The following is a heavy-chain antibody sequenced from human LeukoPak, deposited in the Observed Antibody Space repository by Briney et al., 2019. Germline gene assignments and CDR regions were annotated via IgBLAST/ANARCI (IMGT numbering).Heavy chain of an antibody. CDR1: GYTFTGYY. CDR3: ARDATGTTIRWFDP. V-gene: IGHV1-2*02. J-gene: IGHJ5*02. CDR2: IDSNIGGT. D-gene: IGHD1-1*01. Sequence: ASVKVSCKASGYTFTGYYMHWVRQAPGQGLEWMGWIDSNIGGTNYAEKFQGRVTMTRDTSISTAFVELSRLTSDDTAVYYCARDATGTTIRWFDPWGQGTLVTVSS.